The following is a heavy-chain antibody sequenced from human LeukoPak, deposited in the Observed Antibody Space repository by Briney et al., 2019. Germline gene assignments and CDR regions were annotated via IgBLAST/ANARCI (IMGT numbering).Heavy chain of an antibody. CDR2: ISYDGSNK. CDR3: AGAVVAATSYFDY. D-gene: IGHD2-15*01. V-gene: IGHV3-30-3*01. CDR1: GFTFSGYA. J-gene: IGHJ4*02. Sequence: GGSLRLSCAASGFTFSGYAMHWVRQAPGKGLEWVAVISYDGSNKYYADSVKGRFTISRDNSKNTPYLQMNSLRAEDTAVYYCAGAVVAATSYFDYWGQGTLVTVSS.